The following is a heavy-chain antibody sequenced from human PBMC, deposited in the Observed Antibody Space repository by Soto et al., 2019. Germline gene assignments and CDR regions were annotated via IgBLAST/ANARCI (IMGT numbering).Heavy chain of an antibody. CDR2: IIPIFGTA. D-gene: IGHD6-13*01. Sequence: SVKLSCKASGGTFSSYAISWVRQAPGQGLEWMGGIIPIFGTANYAQKFQGRVTITADESTSTAYMELSSLRSEDTAVYYCARVYSSSWDYNWFDSWGQGTLVTVSS. J-gene: IGHJ5*01. CDR1: GGTFSSYA. CDR3: ARVYSSSWDYNWFDS. V-gene: IGHV1-69*13.